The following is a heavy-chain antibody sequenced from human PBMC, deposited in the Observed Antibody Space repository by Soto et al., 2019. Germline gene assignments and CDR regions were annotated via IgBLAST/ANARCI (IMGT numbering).Heavy chain of an antibody. Sequence: ASVKVSCKVSGYTLTELSMHWVRQAPGKGLEWMGGFEPEDGETIYAQKFQGRFTMTEDTSTDTAYMELSSLRSEDTAVYYCATMNCSGGSCYSVLGPYYYYGMDVWGQGTTVTVSS. CDR1: GYTLTELS. J-gene: IGHJ6*02. CDR3: ATMNCSGGSCYSVLGPYYYYGMDV. CDR2: FEPEDGET. V-gene: IGHV1-24*01. D-gene: IGHD2-15*01.